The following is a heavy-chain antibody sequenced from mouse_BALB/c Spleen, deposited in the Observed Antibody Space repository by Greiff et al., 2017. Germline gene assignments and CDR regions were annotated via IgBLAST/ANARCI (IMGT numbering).Heavy chain of an antibody. CDR2: IYPGDGDT. D-gene: IGHD1-2*01. J-gene: IGHJ3*01. CDR3: ARNYGSWFAY. V-gene: IGHV1-87*01. Sequence: QVQLKESGAELARPGASVKLSCKASGYTFTSYWMQWVKQRPGQGLEWIGAIYPGDGDTRYTQKFKGKATLTADKSSSTAYMQLSSLASEDSAVYYCARNYGSWFAYWGQGTLVTVSA. CDR1: GYTFTSYW.